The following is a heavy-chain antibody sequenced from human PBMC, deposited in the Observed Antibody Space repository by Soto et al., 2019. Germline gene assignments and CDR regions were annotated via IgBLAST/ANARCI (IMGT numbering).Heavy chain of an antibody. J-gene: IGHJ4*02. CDR3: AKTDKFNPQSSGWANRFDY. CDR2: ISRSGDST. CDR1: GFTFSSYA. V-gene: IGHV3-23*01. D-gene: IGHD6-19*01. Sequence: EVQLLESGGGLVQPGGSLRLSCAASGFTFSSYAMTWVRQAPGKGLEWVSTISRSGDSTYYRDSVNGRFTISRDNSKNTVYLQMNSLRAEDTAGYYCAKTDKFNPQSSGWANRFDYWGQGTLVTVSS.